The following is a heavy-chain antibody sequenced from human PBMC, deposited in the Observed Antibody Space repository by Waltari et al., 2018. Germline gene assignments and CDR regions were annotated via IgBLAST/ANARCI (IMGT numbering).Heavy chain of an antibody. V-gene: IGHV1-69*04. D-gene: IGHD2-15*01. CDR3: ARGIVVVVAATRSDGAFDI. CDR1: GGPFSSYA. Sequence: QVQLVQSGAEVKKPGSSVKVSCKASGGPFSSYAISWVRQAPGQGLEWMGGIIPILGIANYAQKFQGRVTITADESTSTAYMELSSLRSEDTAVYYCARGIVVVVAATRSDGAFDIWGQGTMVTVSS. CDR2: IIPILGIA. J-gene: IGHJ3*02.